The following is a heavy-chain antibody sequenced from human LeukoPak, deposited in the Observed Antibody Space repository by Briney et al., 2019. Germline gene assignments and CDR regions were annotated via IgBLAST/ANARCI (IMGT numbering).Heavy chain of an antibody. J-gene: IGHJ4*02. D-gene: IGHD2-15*01. CDR1: GFTFNSYA. CDR2: ISGSGDTT. V-gene: IGHV3-23*01. CDR3: ARQLGYCSDGNCYFDY. Sequence: GGSLRLCCAASGFTFNSYAMNWVRQAPGKGLEWVSTISGSGDTTFYADSVKGRFTISRDNSKNTLYLQMNSLRAEDTAVYYCARQLGYCSDGNCYFDYWGQGTLVAVSS.